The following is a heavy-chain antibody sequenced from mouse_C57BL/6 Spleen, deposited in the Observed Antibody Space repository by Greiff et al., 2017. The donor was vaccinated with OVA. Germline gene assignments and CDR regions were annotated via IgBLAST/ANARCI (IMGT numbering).Heavy chain of an antibody. V-gene: IGHV1-52*01. Sequence: QVQLQQPGAELVRPGSSVKLSCKASGYTFTSYWMHWVKQRPIQGLEWIGNIDPSDSETHYNQKFKDKATLTVDKSSSTAYMQLSSLTSEDSAVYYCARRGDDYDGFAYWGQGTLVTVSA. CDR3: ARRGDDYDGFAY. CDR1: GYTFTSYW. J-gene: IGHJ3*01. D-gene: IGHD2-4*01. CDR2: IDPSDSET.